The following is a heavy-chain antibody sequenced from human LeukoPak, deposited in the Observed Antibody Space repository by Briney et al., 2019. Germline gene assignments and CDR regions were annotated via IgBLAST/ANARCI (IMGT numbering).Heavy chain of an antibody. CDR3: ARARSPSSGYLLRDHNWFDP. CDR1: GGTFSSYA. J-gene: IGHJ5*02. Sequence: ASVKVSCKASGGTFSSYAISWVRQATGQGLEWMGWMNPNSGNTGLAQKFQGRVTMTRDTSTSTVYMELSSLRSEDTAVYYCARARSPSSGYLLRDHNWFDPWGQGTLVTVSS. V-gene: IGHV1-8*02. D-gene: IGHD3-22*01. CDR2: MNPNSGNT.